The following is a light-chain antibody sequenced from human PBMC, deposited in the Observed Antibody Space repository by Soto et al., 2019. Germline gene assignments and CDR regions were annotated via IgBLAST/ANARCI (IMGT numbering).Light chain of an antibody. V-gene: IGKV1-5*03. J-gene: IGKJ4*01. Sequence: DIPMTQSPSTLSASVGDRVTITCRASQSIGISLAWYQQKPGKAPKVLIYKASSLESGVPSTVSGSGSGTEFTLAISSLQPDDFATYYCQQYKSYPVTFGGGTKVEIK. CDR3: QQYKSYPVT. CDR1: QSIGIS. CDR2: KAS.